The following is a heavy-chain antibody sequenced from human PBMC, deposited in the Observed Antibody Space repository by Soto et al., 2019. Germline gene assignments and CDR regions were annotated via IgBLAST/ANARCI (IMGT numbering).Heavy chain of an antibody. D-gene: IGHD4-17*01. V-gene: IGHV3-30*18. CDR3: AKDLQAYGDYNYYYDGMDV. J-gene: IGHJ6*01. CDR2: ISYDGHNK. CDR1: GFTFTTFG. Sequence: QVQLVESGGGVVQPGGSLRLSCTASGFTFTTFGIHWVRQAPGKGLEWVALISYDGHNKYYSDSVKGRFTISRDNYKNTLSLQMNSLRAEDTAVYYCAKDLQAYGDYNYYYDGMDVW.